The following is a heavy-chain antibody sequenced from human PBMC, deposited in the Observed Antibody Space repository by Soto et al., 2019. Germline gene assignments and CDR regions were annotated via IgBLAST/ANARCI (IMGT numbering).Heavy chain of an antibody. J-gene: IGHJ6*02. CDR2: INPSGGST. CDR3: ARETGLEWFSPRNYYYYGMDV. D-gene: IGHD3-3*01. Sequence: GASVKVSCKASGYTFTSYYMHWVRQAPGQGLEWMGIINPSGGSTSYAQKFQGRVTMTRDTSTSTVYMELSSLRSEDTAVYYCARETGLEWFSPRNYYYYGMDVWGQGTTVTVSS. V-gene: IGHV1-46*01. CDR1: GYTFTSYY.